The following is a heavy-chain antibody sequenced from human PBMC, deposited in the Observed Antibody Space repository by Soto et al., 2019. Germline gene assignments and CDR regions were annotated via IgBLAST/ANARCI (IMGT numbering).Heavy chain of an antibody. J-gene: IGHJ4*02. CDR1: GGSISSGGYS. V-gene: IGHV4-30-2*01. Sequence: QLQLQESGSGLVKPSQTLSLTCAVYGGSISSGGYSWSWIRQPPGKGLEWIGYIYHSGSTYYNPSLKIRFTISVYRSKNQFSLKLSSVTAADTAVYYFASASDYGYYAVYWGQGTLVTVSS. CDR3: ASASDYGYYAVY. D-gene: IGHD4-17*01. CDR2: IYHSGST.